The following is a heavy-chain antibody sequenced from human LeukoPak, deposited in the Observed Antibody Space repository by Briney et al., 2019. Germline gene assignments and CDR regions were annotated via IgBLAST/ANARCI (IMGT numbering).Heavy chain of an antibody. CDR3: ARGNGVGSSWYDWFDP. Sequence: ASVKVSCKASGYTFTGYYMHWVRQAPGQGLEWMGRINPNSGGTNYAQKLQGRVTMTRDTSISTAYMELSRLRSDDTAVYYCARGNGVGSSWYDWFDPWGQGTLVTVSS. D-gene: IGHD6-13*01. CDR2: INPNSGGT. V-gene: IGHV1-2*06. CDR1: GYTFTGYY. J-gene: IGHJ5*02.